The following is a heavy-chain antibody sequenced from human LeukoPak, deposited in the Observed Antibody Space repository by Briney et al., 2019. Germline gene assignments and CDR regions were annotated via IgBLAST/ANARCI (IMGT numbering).Heavy chain of an antibody. CDR1: GFTFDDYA. Sequence: GGSLRLSCATSGFTFDDYAMSWVRQAPGKGLEWVSGINWNGGSIGYADSVKGRFTISRDNAKNSLYLQMSNLRAEDTAVYFCARGGGLDVWGQGATVTVSS. J-gene: IGHJ6*02. CDR2: INWNGGSI. V-gene: IGHV3-20*04. CDR3: ARGGGLDV. D-gene: IGHD3-16*01.